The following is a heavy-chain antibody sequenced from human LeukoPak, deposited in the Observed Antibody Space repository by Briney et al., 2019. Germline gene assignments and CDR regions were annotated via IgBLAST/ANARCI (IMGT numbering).Heavy chain of an antibody. Sequence: PGRSLRLSCAASGFTFDDYAMHWVRQAPGKGLEWVSGISWNSGSIGYADSVKGRFTISRDNAKNSLYLQMNSLRAEDTALYYCAKDGAQAAAAPFDYWGQGTLVTVSS. CDR2: ISWNSGSI. CDR3: AKDGAQAAAAPFDY. V-gene: IGHV3-9*01. J-gene: IGHJ4*02. CDR1: GFTFDDYA. D-gene: IGHD6-13*01.